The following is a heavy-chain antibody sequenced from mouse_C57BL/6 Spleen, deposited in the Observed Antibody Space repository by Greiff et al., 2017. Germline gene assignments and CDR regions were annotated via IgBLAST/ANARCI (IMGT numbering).Heavy chain of an antibody. D-gene: IGHD4-1*02. CDR3: ARNIQLGRGAMDY. Sequence: VKLVESGPGLVQPSQSLSITCTVSGFSLTSYGVHWVRQSPGKGLEWLGVIWSGGSTDYNAAFISRLSISKDNSKSQVFFKMNSLQADDTAIYYCARNIQLGRGAMDYWGQGTSVTVSS. CDR1: GFSLTSYG. J-gene: IGHJ4*01. CDR2: IWSGGST. V-gene: IGHV2-2*01.